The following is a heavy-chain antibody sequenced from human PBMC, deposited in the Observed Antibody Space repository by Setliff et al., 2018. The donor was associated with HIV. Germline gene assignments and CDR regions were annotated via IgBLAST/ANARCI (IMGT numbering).Heavy chain of an antibody. V-gene: IGHV4-4*08. D-gene: IGHD6-13*01. CDR3: ARICIAAADTGGAFDI. Sequence: SETLSLTCSFSGGSISGHYWSWIRQTPGKGLEWIATIYTTERISYNPSLRSRVTISVETSQNLFSLRLRSVTAADTAVYYCARICIAAADTGGAFDIWGQGTMVTVSS. CDR2: IYTTERI. CDR1: GGSISGHY. J-gene: IGHJ3*02.